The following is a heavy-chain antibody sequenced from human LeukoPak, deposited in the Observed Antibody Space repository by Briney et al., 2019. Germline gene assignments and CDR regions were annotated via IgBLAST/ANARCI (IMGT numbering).Heavy chain of an antibody. Sequence: SETLSLTCTVSGYSISSGYYWGWIRQPAGKGLEWIGRIYTSGSTNYNPSLKSRVTMSVDTSKDQFSLKLSSVTAADTAVYYCAREFIVVVPAASRLYYYYMDVWGKGTTVTISS. CDR3: AREFIVVVPAASRLYYYYMDV. V-gene: IGHV4-4*07. CDR2: IYTSGST. CDR1: GYSISSGYY. J-gene: IGHJ6*03. D-gene: IGHD2-2*01.